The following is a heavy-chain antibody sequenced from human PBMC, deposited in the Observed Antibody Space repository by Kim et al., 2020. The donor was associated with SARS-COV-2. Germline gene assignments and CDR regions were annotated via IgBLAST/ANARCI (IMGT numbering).Heavy chain of an antibody. V-gene: IGHV3-48*02. CDR3: AREAYRRYYDSSGYFDF. J-gene: IGHJ4*02. D-gene: IGHD3-22*01. Sequence: VKGRCTISRDNAKGSLYLQMNSLRDEDTAVYFCAREAYRRYYDSSGYFDFWGQGALVTVSS.